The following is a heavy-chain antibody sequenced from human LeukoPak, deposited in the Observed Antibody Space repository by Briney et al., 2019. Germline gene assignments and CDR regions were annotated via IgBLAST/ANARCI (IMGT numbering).Heavy chain of an antibody. CDR3: ARPSIVGPNSPDY. J-gene: IGHJ4*02. CDR1: GYTFTGYY. Sequence: ASVKVSCKASGYTFTGYYMHWVRQAPGQGLEWMGWINPNSGGTNYAQKFQGRVTMTRDTSISTAYMELSRLRSDDTAVYYCARPSIVGPNSPDYWGQGTLVTVSS. D-gene: IGHD1-26*01. V-gene: IGHV1-2*02. CDR2: INPNSGGT.